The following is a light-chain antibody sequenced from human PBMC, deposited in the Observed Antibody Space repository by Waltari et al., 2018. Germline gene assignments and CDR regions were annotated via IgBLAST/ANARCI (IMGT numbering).Light chain of an antibody. J-gene: IGLJ3*02. V-gene: IGLV8-61*01. CDR1: SGSLSTTSY. Sequence: QTVVTQEPSLSVSPGGTVTLTCALSSGSLSTTSYATWYQQTPGQAPRTPVSKPNARHPGVPDRFSGSILENTAALTITGAQADDESDYYCALYMGSGIWVFGGGTRLTVL. CDR3: ALYMGSGIWV. CDR2: KPN.